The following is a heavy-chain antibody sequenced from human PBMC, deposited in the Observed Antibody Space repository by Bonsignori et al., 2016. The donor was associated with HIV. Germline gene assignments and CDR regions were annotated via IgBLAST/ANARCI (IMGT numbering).Heavy chain of an antibody. CDR1: GYTFTGYY. V-gene: IGHV1-2*02. Sequence: ASVKVSCKASGYTFTGYYMHWVRQAPGQGLEWMGWINPNSGGTNYAQKFQGRVTMTRDTSISTAYMELSRLRSDDTAVYYCARIIFYSSGWYAGAFDIWGQGTMVTVSS. J-gene: IGHJ3*02. D-gene: IGHD6-19*01. CDR2: INPNSGGT. CDR3: ARIIFYSSGWYAGAFDI.